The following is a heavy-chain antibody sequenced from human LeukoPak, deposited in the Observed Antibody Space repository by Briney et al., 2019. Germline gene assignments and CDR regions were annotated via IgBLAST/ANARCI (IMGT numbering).Heavy chain of an antibody. D-gene: IGHD3-22*01. Sequence: ASVKVSCKASGYTFTSYDINWVRQATGQGLEWMGWMNPNSGNTGYAQKFQGRVTMTRNTSISTAYMELSSLRSEDTAVYYCARFCYDSTPSAFDIWGQGTMVTVSS. V-gene: IGHV1-8*01. CDR1: GYTFTSYD. CDR2: MNPNSGNT. J-gene: IGHJ3*02. CDR3: ARFCYDSTPSAFDI.